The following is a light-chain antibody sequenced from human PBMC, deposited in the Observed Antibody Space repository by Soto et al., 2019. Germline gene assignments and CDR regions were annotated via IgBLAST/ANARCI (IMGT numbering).Light chain of an antibody. CDR1: QSVSRN. V-gene: IGKV3-15*01. CDR2: GAS. CDR3: QQYNGWPYT. J-gene: IGKJ2*01. Sequence: EIVMTQSPATLSVSPGERATLSCRASQSVSRNLAWYRQKPGQAPRHLIYGASTRATGTPARFSGSGSGTEFTLTINSLQSEDFAVYYCQQYNGWPYTFGQGTRLEIK.